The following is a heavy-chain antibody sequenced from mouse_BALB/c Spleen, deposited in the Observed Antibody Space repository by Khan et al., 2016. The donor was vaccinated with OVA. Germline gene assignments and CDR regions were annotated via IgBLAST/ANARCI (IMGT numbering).Heavy chain of an antibody. D-gene: IGHD2-3*01. CDR3: ARDGSRYNYAMDY. V-gene: IGHV3-2*02. J-gene: IGHJ4*01. CDR2: ISSSGST. CDR1: GYSITSDYA. Sequence: VQLKESGPGLVKPSQSLSLTCTVTGYSITSDYAWNWIRQFPGNKLEWMGYISSSGSTNYNPALKSRISISRDTSKNQVFLQLNSVTTDDTATYYCARDGSRYNYAMDYWGQGTSVTVSS.